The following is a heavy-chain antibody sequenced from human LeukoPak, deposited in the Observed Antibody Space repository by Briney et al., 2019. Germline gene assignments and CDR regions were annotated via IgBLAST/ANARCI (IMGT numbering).Heavy chain of an antibody. D-gene: IGHD1-26*01. Sequence: KPSETLSLTCTVSGGSISSYYWSWIRQPPGKGLEWIGYIYSSGSTNYNPSLKSRVTISVDMSKNQFSLKLSSVTAADTAVYYCVSRVGANHYWYFDLWGRGTLVTVSS. CDR3: VSRVGANHYWYFDL. J-gene: IGHJ2*01. V-gene: IGHV4-4*09. CDR2: IYSSGST. CDR1: GGSISSYY.